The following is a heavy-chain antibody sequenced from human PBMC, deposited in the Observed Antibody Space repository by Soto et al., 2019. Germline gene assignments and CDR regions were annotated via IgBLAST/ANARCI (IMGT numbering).Heavy chain of an antibody. CDR1: GFTFSSYA. CDR2: ISGSGGST. V-gene: IGHV3-23*01. Sequence: GGSLRLSCAASGFTFSSYAMSWVRQAPGKGLEWVSAISGSGGSTYYADSVKGRFNISRDNSKNTLYLKMNSLRAEDTAVYYCAKAGLSSGWFFDYWGQGTLVTVSS. D-gene: IGHD6-19*01. CDR3: AKAGLSSGWFFDY. J-gene: IGHJ4*02.